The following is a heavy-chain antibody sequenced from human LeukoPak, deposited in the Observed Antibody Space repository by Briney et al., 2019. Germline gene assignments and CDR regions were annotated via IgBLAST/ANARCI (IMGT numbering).Heavy chain of an antibody. CDR3: ARHGFGSGSYLGRSLTSY. CDR2: INHSGST. Sequence: SETLSLTCAVYGGSFSGYYWSWIRQPPGKGLEWIGEINHSGSTNYNPSLKSRVTISVDTSKNQFSLKLSSVTAADTAVYYCARHGFGSGSYLGRSLTSYRGQRNLVTVSS. CDR1: GGSFSGYY. J-gene: IGHJ4*02. D-gene: IGHD3-10*01. V-gene: IGHV4-34*01.